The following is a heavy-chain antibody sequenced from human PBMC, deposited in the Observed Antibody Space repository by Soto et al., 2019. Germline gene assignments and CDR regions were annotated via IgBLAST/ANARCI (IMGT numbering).Heavy chain of an antibody. D-gene: IGHD2-15*01. V-gene: IGHV3-30*18. J-gene: IGHJ5*01. Sequence: QVQLVESGGGVVQPGMSLRLSCVASGFSFRSYAMHWVRQAPGQGLEWVAFTSYDGSKKDYAASVKGRFTVSRGNFENVLSLEMNSLRPEDTAVYYCAKEGQAHCSGGSCFSGWFDAWGQGTQVTVSS. CDR2: TSYDGSKK. CDR1: GFSFRSYA. CDR3: AKEGQAHCSGGSCFSGWFDA.